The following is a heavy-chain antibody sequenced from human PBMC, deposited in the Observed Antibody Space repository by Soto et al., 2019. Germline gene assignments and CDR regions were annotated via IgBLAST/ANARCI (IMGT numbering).Heavy chain of an antibody. J-gene: IGHJ4*02. CDR2: ISAYNGNT. Sequence: QVQLVQSGAEVKKPGASVKVSCKASGYTFTSYGTSWVRQAPGQGLEWMGWISAYNGNTNYAQKLQGRVTMTTDTSTSTACMELRSLRSDDTAVYCCARDLPGGDDIVVVPAAQYTIDYWGQGTLVTVSS. CDR1: GYTFTSYG. CDR3: ARDLPGGDDIVVVPAAQYTIDY. V-gene: IGHV1-18*01. D-gene: IGHD2-2*01.